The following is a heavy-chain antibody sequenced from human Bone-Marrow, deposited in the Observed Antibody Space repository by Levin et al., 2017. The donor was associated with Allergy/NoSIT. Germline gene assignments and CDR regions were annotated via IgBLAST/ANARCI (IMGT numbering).Heavy chain of an antibody. CDR1: GFIFTDHY. J-gene: IGHJ6*02. CDR2: SRNKARSYSI. Sequence: PGGSLRLSCVASGFIFTDHYIDWVRQAPGRGLEWVGRSRNKARSYSIDYAASVKGRFSISRDNSKNSVSLQMNSLKTDDTAVYYCVMRVSNWNLPGYDYDLDVWGQGTTVTVSS. CDR3: VMRVSNWNLPGYDYDLDV. V-gene: IGHV3-72*01. D-gene: IGHD1-1*01.